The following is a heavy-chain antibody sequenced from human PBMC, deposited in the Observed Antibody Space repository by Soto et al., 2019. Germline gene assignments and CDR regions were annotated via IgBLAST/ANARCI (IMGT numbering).Heavy chain of an antibody. CDR3: AKGVPAAARYFHH. D-gene: IGHD2-2*01. V-gene: IGHV3-74*01. J-gene: IGHJ1*01. CDR1: GFSFSSYW. CDR2: INSDGSSK. Sequence: VQLVESGGGLVQPGGSLRLSCAASGFSFSSYWMHWVRHAPGKGLVWVSRINSDGSSKTYADSVKGRLTISRDNTKNSLYMQMNGLPTENTAVYYCAKGVPAAARYFHHWGQGTLVTVSS.